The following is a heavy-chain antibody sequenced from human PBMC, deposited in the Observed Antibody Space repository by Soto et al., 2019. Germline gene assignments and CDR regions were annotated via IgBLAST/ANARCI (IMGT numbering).Heavy chain of an antibody. V-gene: IGHV4-61*01. CDR3: ASMLGATPATPFDY. CDR2: IYYSGST. D-gene: IGHD1-26*01. CDR1: GGSVSSGSYY. J-gene: IGHJ4*02. Sequence: SETLSLTCTVSGGSVSSGSYYWSWIRQPPGKGLEWIGYIYYSGSTNYNPSLKSRFTKSVDTSKNQFSLKLSSVTAADTAVYYCASMLGATPATPFDYWGQGTLVTVSS.